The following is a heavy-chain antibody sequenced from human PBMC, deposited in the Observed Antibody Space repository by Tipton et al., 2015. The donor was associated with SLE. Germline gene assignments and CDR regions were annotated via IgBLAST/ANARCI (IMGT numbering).Heavy chain of an antibody. Sequence: TLSLTCAVSGGSISSSNWWIWVRRPPGKGLEWIGEVFHSGSTVYNPSLKSRVTISVDKSKNQFSLKLSSVTAADTAVYYCVRELDTFEVWGPGTLVTVSS. CDR3: VRELDTFEV. V-gene: IGHV4-4*02. CDR2: VFHSGST. CDR1: GGSISSSNW. J-gene: IGHJ3*01.